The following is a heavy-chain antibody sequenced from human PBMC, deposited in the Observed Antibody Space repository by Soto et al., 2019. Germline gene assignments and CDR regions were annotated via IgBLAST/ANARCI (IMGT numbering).Heavy chain of an antibody. CDR1: GGTFSSYA. Sequence: QVQLVQSGAEVKKPGSSVKVSCKASGGTFSSYAISWVRQAPGQGLEWMGGIIPIFGTANYAQKFQGRVTITADESTSTSYMELSSLRSEVTAVYYLARLLTGTTGIDYGGQGTLVTVSS. CDR2: IIPIFGTA. CDR3: ARLLTGTTGIDY. J-gene: IGHJ4*02. D-gene: IGHD1-7*01. V-gene: IGHV1-69*01.